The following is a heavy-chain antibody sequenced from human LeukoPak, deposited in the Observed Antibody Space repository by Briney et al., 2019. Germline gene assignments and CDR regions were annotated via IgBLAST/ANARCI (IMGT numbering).Heavy chain of an antibody. V-gene: IGHV2-5*01. CDR3: AHRRGYDSSGSIFDY. D-gene: IGHD3-22*01. J-gene: IGHJ4*02. Sequence: SGPTLVNPTQTLTLTCTFSGFSLSTSGVGVGWIRQPPGKALEWLALIYWNDDKRYSPSPKSRLTITKDTSKNQVVLTMTNMDPVDTATYYCAHRRGYDSSGSIFDYWGQGTLVTVSS. CDR2: IYWNDDK. CDR1: GFSLSTSGVG.